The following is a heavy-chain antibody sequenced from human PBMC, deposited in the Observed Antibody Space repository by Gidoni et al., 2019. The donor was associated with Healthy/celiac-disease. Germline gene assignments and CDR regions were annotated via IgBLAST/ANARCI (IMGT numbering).Heavy chain of an antibody. D-gene: IGHD2-15*01. J-gene: IGHJ6*02. V-gene: IGHV4-61*01. CDR3: ARAPYCSGGSCHYYYYGMDV. CDR1: GGSVSSGSYY. CDR2: IYYSGST. Sequence: QVQLQESGPGLVKHSETLSLTCTVPGGSVSSGSYYWSWIRQPPGKGLEWIGYIYYSGSTTYNPSLKSRVTISVDTSKNQFSLKLSSVTAADTAVYYCARAPYCSGGSCHYYYYGMDVWGQGTTVTVSS.